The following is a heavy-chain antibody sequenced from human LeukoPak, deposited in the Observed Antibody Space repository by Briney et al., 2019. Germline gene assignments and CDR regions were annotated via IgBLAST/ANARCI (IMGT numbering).Heavy chain of an antibody. CDR2: ISGPGART. CDR3: TRESSNSWLY. V-gene: IGHV3-23*01. CDR1: GFTFSSHA. Sequence: PGGSLRLSCAASGFTFSSHAMSWVRQAPGKGLEWVSTISGPGARTYYTESVKGRFTISRDNSKDTLYLQMSSLRAEDTAVYYCTRESSNSWLYWGQGTLVIVSS. D-gene: IGHD6-13*01. J-gene: IGHJ4*02.